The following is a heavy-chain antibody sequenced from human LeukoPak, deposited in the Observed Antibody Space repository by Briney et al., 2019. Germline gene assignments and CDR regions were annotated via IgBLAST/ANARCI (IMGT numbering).Heavy chain of an antibody. CDR3: ATGRDADSARGYYDMDV. D-gene: IGHD5-24*01. CDR2: IYSGGST. V-gene: IGHV4-4*07. J-gene: IGHJ6*02. Sequence: SETLSLTCTVSGGSITGYYWTWIRQPAGKGLEWIGRIYSGGSTDYNPPLKSRVTMSVDTSKNQFSLKLSSVTAADTAVYYCATGRDADSARGYYDMDVWGQGTTVTVSS. CDR1: GGSITGYY.